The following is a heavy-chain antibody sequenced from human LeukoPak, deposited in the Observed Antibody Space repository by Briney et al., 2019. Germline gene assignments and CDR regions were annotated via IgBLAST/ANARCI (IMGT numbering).Heavy chain of an antibody. Sequence: SETLSLTCAFYGGSFSGYYWSWIRQPPGKGLEWIGEINHSGSTNYNPSLKSRVTISVDTSKNQFSLKLSSVTAADTAVYYCARLYCSSTSCYTVGWFDPWGQGTLVTVSS. CDR2: INHSGST. D-gene: IGHD2-2*02. V-gene: IGHV4-34*01. CDR1: GGSFSGYY. J-gene: IGHJ5*02. CDR3: ARLYCSSTSCYTVGWFDP.